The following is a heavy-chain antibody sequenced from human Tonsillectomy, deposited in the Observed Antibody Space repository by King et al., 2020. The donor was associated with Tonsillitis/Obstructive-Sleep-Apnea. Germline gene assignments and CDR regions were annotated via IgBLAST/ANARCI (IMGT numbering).Heavy chain of an antibody. D-gene: IGHD2-2*01. V-gene: IGHV3-53*01. J-gene: IGHJ4*02. CDR3: ARGGSTTLYYFDY. Sequence: VQLVESGGGLIQPGGSLRLSCAASGFTVRSNYMSWFRQAPGKGLEWVSVIYSGGSTYYAYSVEGRFTISRDNSKNTLYLQMNSLRAEDTAVYYCARGGSTTLYYFDYWGQGTLVTVSS. CDR2: IYSGGST. CDR1: GFTVRSNY.